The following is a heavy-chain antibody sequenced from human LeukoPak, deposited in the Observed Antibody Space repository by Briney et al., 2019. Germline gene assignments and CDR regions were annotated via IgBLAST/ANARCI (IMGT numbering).Heavy chain of an antibody. D-gene: IGHD3/OR15-3a*01. Sequence: GGSLRLSCAASGFTLSTYSMNWVRQPPGKGLEWVAYIGSGGSTMFYADSVKGRFTISRDNADNSLYLQMNSLRAEDTAIYYCARDPQGLEDFDYWGQGTLVTVSS. V-gene: IGHV3-48*04. J-gene: IGHJ4*02. CDR2: IGSGGSTM. CDR1: GFTLSTYS. CDR3: ARDPQGLEDFDY.